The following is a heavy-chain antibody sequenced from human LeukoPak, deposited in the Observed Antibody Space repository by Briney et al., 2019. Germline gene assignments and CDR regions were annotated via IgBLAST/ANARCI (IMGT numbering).Heavy chain of an antibody. CDR2: ITTKSTGGKT. J-gene: IGHJ1*01. V-gene: IGHV3-49*04. CDR3: TRDPTVVTRGEYFQY. D-gene: IGHD4-23*01. Sequence: PGGSLRLSCTGSGFTFGDYVMSWVRQAPGKGLEWVGFITTKSTGGKTEYAASVKGRFIISRDDSKRIAYLQMNSLKIEDTAVYYCTRDPTVVTRGEYFQYWGQGTVVTVSS. CDR1: GFTFGDYV.